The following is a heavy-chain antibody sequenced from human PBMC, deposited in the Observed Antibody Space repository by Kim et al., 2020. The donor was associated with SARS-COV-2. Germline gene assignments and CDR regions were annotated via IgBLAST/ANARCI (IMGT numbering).Heavy chain of an antibody. J-gene: IGHJ4*02. D-gene: IGHD6-13*01. CDR3: AKYSSSWYGGDYFDY. Sequence: DSVKGRFTISRDSSKNTLYLQMNSLRAEDTAVYYCAKYSSSWYGGDYFDYWGQGTLVTVSS. V-gene: IGHV3-23*01.